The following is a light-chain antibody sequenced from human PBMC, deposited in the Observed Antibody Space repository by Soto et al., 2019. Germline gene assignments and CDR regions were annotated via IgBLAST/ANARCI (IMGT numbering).Light chain of an antibody. Sequence: ELVLRQSPATLSMSPGERATLSCRASQNIDNFLVWYQQKPGQAPRLLIYEASKRATGIPARFSGSGSGTDFTLTISSLEPEDFAVYYCQQRSNWLITFGQGTRLEIK. V-gene: IGKV3-11*01. CDR3: QQRSNWLIT. J-gene: IGKJ5*01. CDR1: QNIDNF. CDR2: EAS.